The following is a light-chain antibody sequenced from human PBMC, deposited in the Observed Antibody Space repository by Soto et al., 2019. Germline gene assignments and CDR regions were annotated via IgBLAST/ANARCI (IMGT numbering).Light chain of an antibody. V-gene: IGKV1-6*01. CDR1: QDIRND. CDR3: QKYNSAPRT. J-gene: IGKJ1*01. Sequence: AIQVTQSPSSLSASVGDRVTITCRASQDIRNDLAWYQQRPGQAPHLLIFAAFNLQSGVPSRFSGGGSGTHFTLTITSLQPEDVATYYCQKYNSAPRTFGQGTKVDIK. CDR2: AAF.